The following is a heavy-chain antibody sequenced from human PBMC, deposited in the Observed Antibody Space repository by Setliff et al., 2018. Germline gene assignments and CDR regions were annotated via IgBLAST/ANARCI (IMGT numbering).Heavy chain of an antibody. CDR3: ARGGGRFRQLGAPGVHTFDI. V-gene: IGHV4-4*08. D-gene: IGHD1-1*01. J-gene: IGHJ3*02. CDR1: GGSISSYY. Sequence: PSETLSLTCTVSGGSISSYYWSWIRQPPGKGLEWIGYIYTRGSTNYNPSLRSRVTISVDTSKKQYSLNLSSVTAADTAVYYCARGGGRFRQLGAPGVHTFDIWGQGTMGTVS. CDR2: IYTRGST.